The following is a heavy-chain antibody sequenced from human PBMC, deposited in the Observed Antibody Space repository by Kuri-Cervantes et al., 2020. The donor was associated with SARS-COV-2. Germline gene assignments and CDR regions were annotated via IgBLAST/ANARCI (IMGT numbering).Heavy chain of an antibody. CDR2: INSDGSST. CDR3: ARDPDSSGWYAGDAFDI. V-gene: IGHV3-74*01. J-gene: IGHJ3*02. Sequence: GESLKISCAASGFTLSSYWMHWVRQAPGKGLVWVSRINSDGSSTSYADSVKGRFTISRDNAKNTLYLQMNSLRAEDTAVYYCARDPDSSGWYAGDAFDIWGQGTMVTVSS. CDR1: GFTLSSYW. D-gene: IGHD6-19*01.